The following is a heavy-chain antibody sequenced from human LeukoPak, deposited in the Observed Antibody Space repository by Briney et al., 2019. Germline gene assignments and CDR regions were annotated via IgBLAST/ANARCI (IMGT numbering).Heavy chain of an antibody. J-gene: IGHJ4*02. CDR3: VRGTGY. Sequence: GGSLSLSCSVSGFTFSTYVMHWVRQAPGKGLEYVSAISSNGDNTYYADSVKGRFTISRDNSKNTLYLQTSSLRADDTAVYYCVRGTGYWGQGTPVTVSS. CDR2: ISSNGDNT. V-gene: IGHV3-64D*06. CDR1: GFTFSTYV.